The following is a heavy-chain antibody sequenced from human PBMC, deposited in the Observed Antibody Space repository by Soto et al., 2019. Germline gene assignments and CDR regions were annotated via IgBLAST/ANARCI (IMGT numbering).Heavy chain of an antibody. J-gene: IGHJ4*02. D-gene: IGHD6-13*01. CDR3: ARRYGSSFDY. Sequence: SETLSLTCSVSGGSISNSYWSWIRQPPGKGLEWIGYMFYSGSSTNYNPSLKSRVTISVDTSKNQFSLKLSSVTAADTAVYYCARRYGSSFDYWGQGTLVSVSS. CDR2: MFYSGSST. V-gene: IGHV4-59*08. CDR1: GGSISNSY.